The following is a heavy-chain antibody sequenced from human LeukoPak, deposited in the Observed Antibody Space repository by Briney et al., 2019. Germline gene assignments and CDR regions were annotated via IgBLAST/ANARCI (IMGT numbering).Heavy chain of an antibody. CDR3: ARGVLSLRYYYYYMDV. CDR2: INHSGST. D-gene: IGHD2/OR15-2a*01. CDR1: GGSFSGYY. J-gene: IGHJ6*03. Sequence: SDTLSLTCSVYGGSFSGYYWSWIRQPPGKGLEWIGEINHSGSTNYNPSINSRVTLSVDTSKNQFSLKLSSVTAADTAVYYCARGVLSLRYYYYYMDVWGKGTTVTVSS. V-gene: IGHV4-34*01.